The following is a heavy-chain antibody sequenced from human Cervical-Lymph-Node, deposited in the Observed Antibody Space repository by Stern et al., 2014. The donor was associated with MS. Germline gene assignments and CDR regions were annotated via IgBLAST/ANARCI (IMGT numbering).Heavy chain of an antibody. V-gene: IGHV5-51*01. J-gene: IGHJ5*02. CDR1: GYSFSDYW. Sequence: MQLVQSGVEVKKPGESLKISCETSGYSFSDYWIVWVRQMPGKGLEWVGSIFPRDSDARYSPSFQGQVTISADKSITVAYLQWSSLKASDTAIYYCARAFGMASAINWLDPWGPGTLVTVSS. CDR3: ARAFGMASAINWLDP. D-gene: IGHD3-10*01. CDR2: IFPRDSDA.